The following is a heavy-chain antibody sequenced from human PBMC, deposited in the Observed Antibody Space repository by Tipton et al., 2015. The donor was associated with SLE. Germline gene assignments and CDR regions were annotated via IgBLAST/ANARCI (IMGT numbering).Heavy chain of an antibody. CDR1: GFSISSAYY. CDR2: ISYSGGT. J-gene: IGHJ5*01. CDR3: ARATRTGYSESDS. D-gene: IGHD3/OR15-3a*01. V-gene: IGHV4-38-2*02. Sequence: LRLSCSASGFSISSAYYWGWIRQLPGKGLEFIGTISYSGGTDYNPSLKSRVTISKDTSKNHFSLKLDSVTATDTAVYYCARATRTGYSESDSWGQGTLVTVSS.